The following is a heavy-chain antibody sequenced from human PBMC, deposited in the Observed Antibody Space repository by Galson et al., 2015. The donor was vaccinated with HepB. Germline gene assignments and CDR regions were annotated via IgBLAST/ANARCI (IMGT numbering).Heavy chain of an antibody. Sequence: SLRLSCAASGFTFSSYSMNWVRQAPGKGLEWVSSISSSSSYIYYADSVKGRFTISRDNAKNSLYLQMNSLRAEDTAVYYCARDPIAAAGTGYFQHRGQGTLVTVSS. J-gene: IGHJ1*01. D-gene: IGHD6-13*01. V-gene: IGHV3-21*01. CDR1: GFTFSSYS. CDR2: ISSSSSYI. CDR3: ARDPIAAAGTGYFQH.